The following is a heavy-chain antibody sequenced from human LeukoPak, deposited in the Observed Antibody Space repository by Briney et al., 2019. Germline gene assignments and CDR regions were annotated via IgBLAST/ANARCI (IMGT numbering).Heavy chain of an antibody. CDR1: GGSISSGSYY. CDR3: ARDPDYDYVWGSYRYYGD. V-gene: IGHV4-61*02. J-gene: IGHJ4*02. Sequence: SETLSLTCTVSGGSISSGSYYWSWIRQPAGKGLEWIGRIYTSGSTNYNPSLKSRVTISVDTSKNQFSLKLSSVTAADTAVYYCARDPDYDYVWGSYRYYGDWGQGTLVTVSS. CDR2: IYTSGST. D-gene: IGHD3-16*02.